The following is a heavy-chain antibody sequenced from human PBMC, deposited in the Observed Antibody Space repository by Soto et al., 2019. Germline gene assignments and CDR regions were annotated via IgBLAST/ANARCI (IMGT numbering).Heavy chain of an antibody. V-gene: IGHV4-39*01. CDR2: IYYSGGT. Sequence: SETLSLTCTVSGGSISSSSYYWGWIRQPPGKGLEWIGSIYYSGGTHFNPSLKSRVTISVDTSNNQFSLKMSSVTAADTALYYCARVERGTATTVVDAFDIWGPGTMVTVSS. D-gene: IGHD1-1*01. CDR3: ARVERGTATTVVDAFDI. J-gene: IGHJ3*02. CDR1: GGSISSSSYY.